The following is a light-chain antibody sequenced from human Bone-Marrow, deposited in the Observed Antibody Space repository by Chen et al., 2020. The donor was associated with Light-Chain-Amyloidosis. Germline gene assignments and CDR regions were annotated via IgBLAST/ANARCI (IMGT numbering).Light chain of an antibody. CDR2: RDT. Sequence: SYELTQPPSVSVSPGQTARLPCSGDDLPTKYTYWYQRKPGQAPVLVIHRDTERPSGISERFSGTSSGTTATLTISGVQAEDEANYHWQSADSSSTDEVIFGGGTKLTVL. J-gene: IGLJ2*01. CDR1: DLPTKY. V-gene: IGLV3-25*03. CDR3: QSADSSSTDEVI.